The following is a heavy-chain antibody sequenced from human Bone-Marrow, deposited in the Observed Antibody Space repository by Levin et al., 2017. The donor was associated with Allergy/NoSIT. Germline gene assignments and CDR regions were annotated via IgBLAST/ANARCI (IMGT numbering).Heavy chain of an antibody. D-gene: IGHD1-26*01. CDR3: ARDRSSGSINWFDP. CDR1: GFTFSNYW. CDR2: IKQDGSET. Sequence: GASVKVSCVVSGFTFSNYWMSWVRQARGKGLEWVANIKQDGSETYYVDSVKGRFTISRDNAKNSLYLQMSSLRAEDTAVYYCARDRSSGSINWFDPWGQGTLVTVSS. V-gene: IGHV3-7*01. J-gene: IGHJ5*02.